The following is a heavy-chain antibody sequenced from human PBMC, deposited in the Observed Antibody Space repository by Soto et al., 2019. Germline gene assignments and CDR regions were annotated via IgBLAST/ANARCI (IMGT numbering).Heavy chain of an antibody. Sequence: QVQLVQSGTEVKRPGDSVKVSCKASGYTFTGYYVHWVRQAPGQGLEWMGWINPNSGDTYLAQRSQGRVTMNRDTSIGTDYMKLRGLTSDDTAEYYGANGGAIVAAGTRVYLYDAMDVWGQGTTVTVSS. CDR1: GYTFTGYY. J-gene: IGHJ6*02. D-gene: IGHD1-26*01. V-gene: IGHV1-2*02. CDR3: ANGGAIVAAGTRVYLYDAMDV. CDR2: INPNSGDT.